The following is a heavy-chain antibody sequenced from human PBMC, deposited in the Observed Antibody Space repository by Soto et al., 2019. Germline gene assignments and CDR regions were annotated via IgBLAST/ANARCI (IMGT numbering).Heavy chain of an antibody. V-gene: IGHV3-9*01. Sequence: GGSLRLSCAASGFTFEDYAMHWVRQPPGKGLEWVAAISWNSGNIGYADSVKGRFTISRDNAKNSVYLQMNSLRAEDTAFYFCAKAHPYGDYIRYLDNWGQGTLVTVSS. CDR2: ISWNSGNI. CDR1: GFTFEDYA. CDR3: AKAHPYGDYIRYLDN. D-gene: IGHD4-17*01. J-gene: IGHJ4*02.